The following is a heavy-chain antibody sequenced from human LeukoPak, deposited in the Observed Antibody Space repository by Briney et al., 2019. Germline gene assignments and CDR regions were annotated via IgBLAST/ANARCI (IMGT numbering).Heavy chain of an antibody. Sequence: PSETLSLTCTVSGDSITNYYWNWIRQPPGRGLEWIGFIYHSGSTNYNPSLKSRVTISVDMSKNQFSLKLSSVTAADTAVYYCATHPPKVCTGGSCTDYWGQGTLVTVSS. V-gene: IGHV4-59*01. D-gene: IGHD2-15*01. CDR3: ATHPPKVCTGGSCTDY. CDR1: GDSITNYY. CDR2: IYHSGST. J-gene: IGHJ4*02.